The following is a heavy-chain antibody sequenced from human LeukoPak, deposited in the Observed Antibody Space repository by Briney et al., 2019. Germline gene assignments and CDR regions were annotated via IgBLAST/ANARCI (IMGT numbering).Heavy chain of an antibody. Sequence: GSLRLSCAASGFTFRSYAMSWVRQAPGKGLEWVSAISGSGGSTYYADSVKGRFTISRDNSKITLYLQMNSLRAEDTAVYYCAKTKIFYGDYDYWGQGALVTVSS. CDR3: AKTKIFYGDYDY. D-gene: IGHD4-17*01. V-gene: IGHV3-23*01. CDR1: GFTFRSYA. CDR2: ISGSGGST. J-gene: IGHJ4*02.